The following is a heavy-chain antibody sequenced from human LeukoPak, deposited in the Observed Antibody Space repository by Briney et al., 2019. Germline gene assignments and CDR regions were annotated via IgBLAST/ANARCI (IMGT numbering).Heavy chain of an antibody. Sequence: GGSLRLSCAASEFSVGSNYMTWVRQAPGKGLEWVSLIYSGGSTYYADSVKGRFTISRDTSKNTLFLQMNSLRAEDTALYYCAKGGRGSYRFDYFDFWGQGTLVTVSS. CDR2: IYSGGST. CDR1: EFSVGSNY. D-gene: IGHD1-26*01. CDR3: AKGGRGSYRFDYFDF. J-gene: IGHJ4*02. V-gene: IGHV3-66*01.